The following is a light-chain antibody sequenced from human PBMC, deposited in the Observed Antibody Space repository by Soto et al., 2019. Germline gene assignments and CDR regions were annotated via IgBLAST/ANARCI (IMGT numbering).Light chain of an antibody. J-gene: IGKJ3*01. Sequence: DIQMTQSPSSLSASVGDRVTITCRASQSISSYLNWYQQKTGKAPNLLIYAAASLESGVPSRLSGGASGTAFTLTIRSLQPEDFSTYYCQQSYSTFSFTFGPVTKVFIK. CDR3: QQSYSTFSFT. CDR1: QSISSY. V-gene: IGKV1-39*01. CDR2: AAA.